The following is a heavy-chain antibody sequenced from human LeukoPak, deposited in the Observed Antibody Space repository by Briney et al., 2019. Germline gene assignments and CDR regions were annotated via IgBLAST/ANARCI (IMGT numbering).Heavy chain of an antibody. CDR2: IKEDGSAK. V-gene: IGHV3-7*01. D-gene: IGHD3-3*01. CDR1: WFPFSTHW. Sequence: GGSLRLSCVPSWFPFSTHWMSWVRQVPGKGLHWVAYIKEDGSAKYYVDSVKGRFTISRDNAKKSLYLQMASLRAEDSAVYYCASGYLDDFWSGHFWGQGTQVTVSS. J-gene: IGHJ4*02. CDR3: ASGYLDDFWSGHF.